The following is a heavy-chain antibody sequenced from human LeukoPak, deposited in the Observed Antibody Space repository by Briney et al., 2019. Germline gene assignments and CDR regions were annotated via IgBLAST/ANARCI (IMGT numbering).Heavy chain of an antibody. CDR2: ISGSGGST. J-gene: IGHJ4*02. D-gene: IGHD3-22*01. V-gene: IGHV3-23*01. CDR3: AKDDYDSSGYYLVQDPIY. CDR1: GFTFSSYA. Sequence: QAGGSLRLSCAASGFTFSSYAMSWVRQAPGKGLEWVSAISGSGGSTYYADSVKGRFTISRDNSKNTLYLQMNSLRAEDTAVYYCAKDDYDSSGYYLVQDPIYWGQGTLVTVSS.